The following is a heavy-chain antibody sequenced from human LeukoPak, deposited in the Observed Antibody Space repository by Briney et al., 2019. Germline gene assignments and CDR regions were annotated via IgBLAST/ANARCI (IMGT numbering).Heavy chain of an antibody. V-gene: IGHV3-66*01. D-gene: IGHD6-19*01. J-gene: IGHJ4*02. CDR2: IYNSGST. CDR1: GFTVSNNY. CDR3: ARTPRSGWYYFDY. Sequence: GGSLRLSCAASGFTVSNNYMSWVRQAPGKGLEWVSVIYNSGSTYYADSVKGRFTISRDNSKNTLYLQMNSLRAEDTAVYYCARTPRSGWYYFDYWGQGTLVTVSS.